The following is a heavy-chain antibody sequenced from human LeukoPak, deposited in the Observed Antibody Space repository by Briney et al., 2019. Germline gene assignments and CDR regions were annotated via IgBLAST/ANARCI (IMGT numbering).Heavy chain of an antibody. Sequence: ASVKVSCKASGYTFTSYYMHWVRQAPGQGLEWMGIINPSGGSTSYAQKFQGRVTMTEDTSTDTAYMELSSLRSEDTAVYYCALATTNYYYYGMDVWGQGTTVTVSS. J-gene: IGHJ6*02. CDR2: INPSGGST. CDR1: GYTFTSYY. CDR3: ALATTNYYYYGMDV. D-gene: IGHD5-24*01. V-gene: IGHV1-46*01.